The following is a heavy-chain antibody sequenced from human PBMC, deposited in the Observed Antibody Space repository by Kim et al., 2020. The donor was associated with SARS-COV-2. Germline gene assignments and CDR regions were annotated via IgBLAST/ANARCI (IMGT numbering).Heavy chain of an antibody. Sequence: TAYNTFPKSRVTISLDTSENQFSLRLNSVTAADTAVYFCAGGPNYYYYDYWGQGVLVTVSS. D-gene: IGHD4-4*01. CDR2: T. CDR3: AGGPNYYYYDY. J-gene: IGHJ4*02. V-gene: IGHV4-59*09.